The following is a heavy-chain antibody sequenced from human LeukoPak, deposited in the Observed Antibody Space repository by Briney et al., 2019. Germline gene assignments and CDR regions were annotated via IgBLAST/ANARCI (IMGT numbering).Heavy chain of an antibody. Sequence: GESLRLSCAASGFTFNSYWMSWVRQAPGKGLEWVAKIKQDGSEKYYEDSVKGRYNNARDNAKNSLYLQRNSLRGQGTAVYYLWRAGGYKLYYWGQGTLDTVSS. CDR2: IKQDGSEK. CDR1: GFTFNSYW. CDR3: WRAGGYKLYY. V-gene: IGHV3-7*01. J-gene: IGHJ4*02. D-gene: IGHD5-24*01.